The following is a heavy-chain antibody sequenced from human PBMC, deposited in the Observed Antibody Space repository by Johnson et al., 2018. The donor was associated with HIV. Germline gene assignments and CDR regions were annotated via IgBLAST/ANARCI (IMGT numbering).Heavy chain of an antibody. Sequence: QMQLVESGGGVVQPGTSLRLSCTASGFAFSSYALHWVRQAPGNGLEWVAVISYDGRDAYYADSVKGRFTSSRDNSKNTLYLQMNSLRPEDSAVYYCATLWFGEVSVYDAFDVWGQGTMVTVSS. CDR3: ATLWFGEVSVYDAFDV. CDR1: GFAFSSYA. CDR2: ISYDGRDA. V-gene: IGHV3-30*04. D-gene: IGHD3-10*01. J-gene: IGHJ3*01.